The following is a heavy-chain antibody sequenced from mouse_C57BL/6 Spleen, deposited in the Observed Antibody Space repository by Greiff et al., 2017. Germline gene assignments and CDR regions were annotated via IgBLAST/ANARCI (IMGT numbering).Heavy chain of an antibody. V-gene: IGHV1-42*01. CDR1: GYSFTGYY. CDR2: INPSTGGT. J-gene: IGHJ2*01. Sequence: EVQLQQSGPELVKPGASVKISCKASGYSFTGYYMNWVKQSPEKSLEWIGEINPSTGGTTYNQKFKAKATLTVDKSSSTAYMQLKSLTSEDSAVYYCARSGSSGYVNYYFDYWGQGTTLTVSS. CDR3: ARSGSSGYVNYYFDY. D-gene: IGHD3-2*02.